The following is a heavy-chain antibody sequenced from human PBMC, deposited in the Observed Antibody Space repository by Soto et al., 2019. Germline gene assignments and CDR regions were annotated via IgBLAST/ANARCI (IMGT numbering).Heavy chain of an antibody. J-gene: IGHJ3*02. D-gene: IGHD4-17*01. CDR1: GYTFTSYG. CDR2: ISAYNGNT. V-gene: IGHV1-18*01. CDR3: ARVGLDFGDYFAFDI. Sequence: ASVKVSCQASGYTFTSYGITWVRQAPGQGLEWMGWISAYNGNTNYAQKLQGRVTMTTDTSTTTAYMELKSLRSDDTAVYYCARVGLDFGDYFAFDIWGQGTMVTVSS.